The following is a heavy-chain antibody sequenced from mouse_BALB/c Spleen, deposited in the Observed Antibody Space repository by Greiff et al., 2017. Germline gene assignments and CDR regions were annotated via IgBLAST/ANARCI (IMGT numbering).Heavy chain of an antibody. D-gene: IGHD2-2*01. J-gene: IGHJ3*01. CDR3: ARYRDYGYDGSFAY. Sequence: EVKLMESGPSLVKPSQTLSLTCSVTGDSITSGYWNWIRKFPGNKLEYMGYISYSGSTYYNPSLKSRISITRDTSKNQYYLQLNSVTTEDTATYYCARYRDYGYDGSFAYWGQGTLVTVSA. V-gene: IGHV3-8*02. CDR2: ISYSGST. CDR1: GDSITSGY.